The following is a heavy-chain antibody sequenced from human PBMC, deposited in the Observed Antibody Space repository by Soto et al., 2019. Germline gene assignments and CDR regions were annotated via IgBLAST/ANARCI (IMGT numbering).Heavy chain of an antibody. Sequence: PGGYLRLSCAASGFTFSSYGMHWVRQAPGKGLEWVAVIWYDGSNKYYADSVKGRFTISRDNSKNTLYLQMNSLRAEDTAVYYCARDGDKTTGRSMDVWGQGTTVTVSS. V-gene: IGHV3-33*01. J-gene: IGHJ6*02. CDR3: ARDGDKTTGRSMDV. D-gene: IGHD4-4*01. CDR1: GFTFSSYG. CDR2: IWYDGSNK.